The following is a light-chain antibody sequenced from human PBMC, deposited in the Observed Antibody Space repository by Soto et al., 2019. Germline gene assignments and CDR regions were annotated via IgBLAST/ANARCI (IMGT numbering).Light chain of an antibody. CDR3: ETWDSNTRL. V-gene: IGLV4-60*02. CDR1: SGHINYI. J-gene: IGLJ2*01. CDR2: LERGGNY. Sequence: QSMLTQSSSASASLGSSVKLTCSLSSGHINYIIAWHQQQPGKAPRYLMNLERGGNYNKGSGVPDRFSGSSSGADRYLTISNLQFEDEADYYCETWDSNTRLYGGGTKVTVL.